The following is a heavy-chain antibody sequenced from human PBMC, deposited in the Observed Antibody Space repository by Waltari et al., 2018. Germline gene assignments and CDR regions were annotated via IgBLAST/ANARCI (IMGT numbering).Heavy chain of an antibody. V-gene: IGHV3-48*01. J-gene: IGHJ5*02. CDR3: ARDSATVTTDWFDP. CDR1: GFTFSSYS. Sequence: EVQLVESGGGLVQPGGSLRLSCAASGFTFSSYSMNWVRQAPGKGLEWVSYISSSSSTIYYADSVKGRFTIARDNAKNSRYLQMNSLRAEDTAVYYCARDSATVTTDWFDPWGQGTLVTVSS. CDR2: ISSSSSTI. D-gene: IGHD4-17*01.